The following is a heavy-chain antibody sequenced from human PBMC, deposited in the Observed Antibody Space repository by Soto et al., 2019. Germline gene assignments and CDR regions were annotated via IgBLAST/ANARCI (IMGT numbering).Heavy chain of an antibody. CDR3: ASQARGRDGYNS. J-gene: IGHJ4*02. CDR1: GYTLTSYG. V-gene: IGHV1-18*01. Sequence: GASVEDSCKASGYTLTSYGSSWVRQAPGQGLEWMGWISAYNGNTNYAQKLQGRVTMTTDTSTSTAYMELRSLRSDDTAVYYCASQARGRDGYNSWGQGTMVTVSS. D-gene: IGHD5-12*01. CDR2: ISAYNGNT.